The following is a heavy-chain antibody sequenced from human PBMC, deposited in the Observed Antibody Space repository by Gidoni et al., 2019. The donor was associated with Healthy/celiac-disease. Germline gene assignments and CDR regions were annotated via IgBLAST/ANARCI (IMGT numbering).Heavy chain of an antibody. V-gene: IGHV3-33*01. J-gene: IGHJ4*02. Sequence: QVQLVESGGGVVQPGRSLRLSCAASGFTFSSYGMPWVRQAPGKGLEWVAVIWYDGSNKYYADSVKGRFTISRDNSKNTLYLQMNSLRAEDTAVYYCAREDMTTVTTLDYWGQGTLVTVSS. CDR1: GFTFSSYG. CDR3: AREDMTTVTTLDY. CDR2: IWYDGSNK. D-gene: IGHD4-17*01.